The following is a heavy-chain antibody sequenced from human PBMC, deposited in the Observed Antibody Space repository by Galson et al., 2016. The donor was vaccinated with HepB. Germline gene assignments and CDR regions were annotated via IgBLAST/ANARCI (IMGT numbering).Heavy chain of an antibody. CDR2: TYYRSRWYN. D-gene: IGHD2-8*01. CDR1: GDSVSSNSVA. Sequence: CAISGDSVSSNSVAWNWIRQSPSRGLEWLGRTYYRSRWYNDYAISVKSRITINADTAKNQFSLQLNSVTPEDTAVYYCASWRRFREAGGNSVFYVFDYWGQGTLVTVSA. J-gene: IGHJ4*02. V-gene: IGHV6-1*01. CDR3: ASWRRFREAGGNSVFYVFDY.